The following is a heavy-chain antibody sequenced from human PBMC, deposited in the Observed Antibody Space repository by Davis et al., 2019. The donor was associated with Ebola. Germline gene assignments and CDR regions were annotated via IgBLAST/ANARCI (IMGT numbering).Heavy chain of an antibody. CDR3: ARAKVTTVTTANYYYYYGMDV. CDR1: GFTFSSYD. D-gene: IGHD4-17*01. CDR2: IGPAGDT. V-gene: IGHV3-13*01. Sequence: GESLKISCAASGFTFSSYDMHWVRHATGKGLEWVSAIGPAGDTYYPGSVKGRFTISRENAKNSLYLQMNSLRAGDTAVYYCARAKVTTVTTANYYYYYGMDVWGQGTTVTVSS. J-gene: IGHJ6*02.